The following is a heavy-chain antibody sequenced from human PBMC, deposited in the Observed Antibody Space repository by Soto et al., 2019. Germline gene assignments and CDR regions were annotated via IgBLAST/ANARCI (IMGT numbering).Heavy chain of an antibody. CDR1: GDGFSSYV. V-gene: IGHV1-69*06. CDR2: IIPIFGTA. Sequence: PLKRYCKTVGDGFSSYVGGWLRQAPGQGLEWMGGIIPIFGTANYAQKFQGRVTMSADKSTSTAYLQWSSLKASDTAMYYCARRLYFDGDCTRRPYDYYGMDVWGQGTRVTVSS. CDR3: ARRLYFDGDCTRRPYDYYGMDV. D-gene: IGHD2-21*02. J-gene: IGHJ6*02.